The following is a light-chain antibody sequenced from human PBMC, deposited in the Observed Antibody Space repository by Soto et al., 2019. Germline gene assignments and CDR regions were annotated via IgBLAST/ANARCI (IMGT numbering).Light chain of an antibody. CDR2: DAS. CDR3: QQRSSWPRT. CDR1: QSISGY. J-gene: IGKJ4*01. V-gene: IGKV3-11*01. Sequence: EIVLTQSPATLSLSPGERATLSCRASQSISGYLAWFQQKPGQAPRLLIYDASNRATGIPARFSGSGSGTDFTLTISSLEAEDSALYYCQQRSSWPRTFGGGTKVEIK.